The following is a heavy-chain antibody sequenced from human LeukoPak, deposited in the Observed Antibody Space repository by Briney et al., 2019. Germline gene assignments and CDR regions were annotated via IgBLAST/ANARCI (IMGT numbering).Heavy chain of an antibody. Sequence: GGSLRLSCAASGFTFDDYGMSWVRQAPGKGLEWVSGINWSGGSTGYADSVKGRFTISRDNAKNSLYLQMNSLRAEDTALYYCARALRLYYYDSSGYPGAFDIWGQGTMVTVSS. D-gene: IGHD3-22*01. CDR3: ARALRLYYYDSSGYPGAFDI. CDR1: GFTFDDYG. V-gene: IGHV3-20*04. CDR2: INWSGGST. J-gene: IGHJ3*02.